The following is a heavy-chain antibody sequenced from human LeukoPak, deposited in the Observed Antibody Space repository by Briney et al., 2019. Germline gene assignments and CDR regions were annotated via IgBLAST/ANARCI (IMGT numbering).Heavy chain of an antibody. Sequence: ASVKVSCKASGGTFSSYAISWVRQAPGQGLEWMGGIIPIFGTANYAQKFQGRVTITTDESPSTAYMELRSLRSEDTAVYYCARCLWVRGVIEGPMAGYYYYYMDVWGKGTTVTVSS. CDR2: IIPIFGTA. D-gene: IGHD3-10*01. J-gene: IGHJ6*03. V-gene: IGHV1-69*05. CDR3: ARCLWVRGVIEGPMAGYYYYYMDV. CDR1: GGTFSSYA.